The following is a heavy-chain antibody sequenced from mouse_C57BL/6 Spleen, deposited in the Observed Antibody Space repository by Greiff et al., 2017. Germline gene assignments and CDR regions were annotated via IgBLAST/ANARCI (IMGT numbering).Heavy chain of an antibody. D-gene: IGHD1-1*01. V-gene: IGHV1-78*01. CDR3: ARGPYGSSFFDY. CDR2: IYPRDGST. J-gene: IGHJ2*01. Sequence: VQLQQSDAELVKPGASVKISCKVSGYTFTDYTIHWMKQRPEQGLEWIGYIYPRDGSTKYNDKFKGKATLTADKSSSTAYMQLNGLTSEDSAVYCWARGPYGSSFFDYWGQGTTLTVSS. CDR1: GYTFTDYT.